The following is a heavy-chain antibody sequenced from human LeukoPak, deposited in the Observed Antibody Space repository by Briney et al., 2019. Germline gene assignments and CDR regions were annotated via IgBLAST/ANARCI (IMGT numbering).Heavy chain of an antibody. CDR1: GVSFSGYY. V-gene: IGHV4-34*01. Sequence: AETLPLTCAVYGVSFSGYYWSWIRQPPGKGLEWFGEINHSGSTNYSPSLKSRVTISVDTSKNQFSLKLSSVTAADAAVYYCARAGLNGDVDYWGQGTLVTVSS. CDR2: INHSGST. J-gene: IGHJ4*02. CDR3: ARAGLNGDVDY. D-gene: IGHD4-17*01.